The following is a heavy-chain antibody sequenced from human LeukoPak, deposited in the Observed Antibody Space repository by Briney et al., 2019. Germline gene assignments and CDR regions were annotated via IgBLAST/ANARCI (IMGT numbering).Heavy chain of an antibody. Sequence: KPSGTLSLTCAVSDVPISRGFYWAWIRQSPGKGLEWIGIIVYTGVTYYNPSLKSRVTLSLDTSKNQCSLCVASVSAADTAVFYVERDRGGRTGYASGDYDFWGQGILVTVSS. CDR2: IVYTGVT. D-gene: IGHD3-9*01. J-gene: IGHJ4*02. CDR1: DVPISRGFY. V-gene: IGHV4-38-2*02. CDR3: ERDRGGRTGYASGDYDF.